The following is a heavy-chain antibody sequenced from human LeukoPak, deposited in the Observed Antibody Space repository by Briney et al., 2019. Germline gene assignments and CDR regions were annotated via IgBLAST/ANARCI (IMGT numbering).Heavy chain of an antibody. CDR2: IYHSGST. J-gene: IGHJ5*02. D-gene: IGHD3-22*01. Sequence: SETLSLTCAVSGYSISSGYYWGWIRQPPGKGLEWIGSIYHSGSTYYNPSLKSRVTISVDTSKNQFSLKLSSVTAADTAVYYCPRQGGSGYDNNWFDPWGQGTLVTVSS. V-gene: IGHV4-38-2*01. CDR1: GYSISSGYY. CDR3: PRQGGSGYDNNWFDP.